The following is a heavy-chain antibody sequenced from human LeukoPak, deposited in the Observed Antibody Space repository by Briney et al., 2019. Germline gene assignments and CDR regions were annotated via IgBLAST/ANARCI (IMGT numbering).Heavy chain of an antibody. Sequence: PGGSLRLSCAASGFTFSSYSMNWVRQAPGKGLEWVSSISSSSSYIYYADSVKGRFTISRDNAKNSLYLQMNSLRAEDTAVYYCARVGIGWQKYYFDYWGQGTLVTASS. CDR2: ISSSSSYI. D-gene: IGHD2-15*01. V-gene: IGHV3-21*01. CDR1: GFTFSSYS. CDR3: ARVGIGWQKYYFDY. J-gene: IGHJ4*02.